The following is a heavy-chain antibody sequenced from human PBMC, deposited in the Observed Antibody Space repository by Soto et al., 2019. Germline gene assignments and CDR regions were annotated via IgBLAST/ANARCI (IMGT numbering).Heavy chain of an antibody. J-gene: IGHJ6*02. CDR3: AAVAEELFYYDSSDGMDV. Sequence: SVKVSCKASGFTFTSSAVQWVRQAHGQRLEWIGWIVVGSGNTNYAQKFQERVTITRDMSTSTAYMELSSLRSEDTAVYYCAAVAEELFYYDSSDGMDVWGQGTTVTVSS. D-gene: IGHD3-22*01. CDR2: IVVGSGNT. CDR1: GFTFTSSA. V-gene: IGHV1-58*01.